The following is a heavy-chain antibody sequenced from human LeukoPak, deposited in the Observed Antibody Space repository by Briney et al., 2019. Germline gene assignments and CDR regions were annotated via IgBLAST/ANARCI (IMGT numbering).Heavy chain of an antibody. J-gene: IGHJ4*02. CDR1: GGSISSGGYY. CDR3: ARGEARKGTLGY. V-gene: IGHV4-31*03. Sequence: SQTLSLTCTVSGGSISSGGYYWSWIRQHPGKGLEWIGYIYYSGSTYYNPSLKSRVTISVDTSKNQFSLKLSSVTAADTAVYYCARGEARKGTLGYWGQGTLVTVSS. CDR2: IYYSGST.